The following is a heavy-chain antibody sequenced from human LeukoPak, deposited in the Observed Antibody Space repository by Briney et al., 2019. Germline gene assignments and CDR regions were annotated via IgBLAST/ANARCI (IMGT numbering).Heavy chain of an antibody. CDR1: GGTFSIYA. D-gene: IGHD1-26*01. V-gene: IGHV1-69*04. Sequence: SVKVSCNASGGTFSIYAISGVRQAPGQGLEWMGRIIPILGIANYAQKFQGRVTITADKSTSTAYMELSSLRSEDTAVYYCASPGRSGSNQGYYEYWGQGTLVTVSS. J-gene: IGHJ4*02. CDR2: IIPILGIA. CDR3: ASPGRSGSNQGYYEY.